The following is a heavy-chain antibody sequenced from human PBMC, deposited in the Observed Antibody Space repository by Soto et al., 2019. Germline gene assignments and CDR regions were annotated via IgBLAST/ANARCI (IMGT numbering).Heavy chain of an antibody. J-gene: IGHJ4*02. V-gene: IGHV2-5*01. Sequence: QITLKESGPTLVKPTQTLTLTCSYSGFSLRTTGVGVGWIRQPPGKALEWLGIIYWNDDKRYSPSLESRFTLTSDISKSQVVLTMTNMEPEDTATYYCAHTWGLPFDYWGQGTLVIVSS. CDR3: AHTWGLPFDY. CDR2: IYWNDDK. CDR1: GFSLRTTGVG. D-gene: IGHD3-16*01.